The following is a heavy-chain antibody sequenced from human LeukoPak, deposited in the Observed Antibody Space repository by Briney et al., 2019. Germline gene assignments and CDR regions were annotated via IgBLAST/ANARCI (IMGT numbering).Heavy chain of an antibody. CDR3: ARGAMATTPFFDY. J-gene: IGHJ4*02. D-gene: IGHD5-24*01. CDR1: GGSISNYY. Sequence: SETLSLTCPVSGGSISNYYYWTWIRQPPGKGLEWIGYVYYTGSTNFNPSLKSRVTMSLDTSRNQFSLKLTSLTAADTAVYYCARGAMATTPFFDYWGQGTLVTAPS. CDR2: VYYTGST. V-gene: IGHV4-59*01.